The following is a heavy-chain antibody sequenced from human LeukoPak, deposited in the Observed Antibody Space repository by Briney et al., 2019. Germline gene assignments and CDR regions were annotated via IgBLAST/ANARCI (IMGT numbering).Heavy chain of an antibody. CDR3: ASGFNYGYFRY. V-gene: IGHV3-48*01. D-gene: IGHD5-18*01. CDR2: INSGTTT. CDR1: GFSFSAYT. Sequence: PGGSLRLSRAASGFSFSAYTFNWVRQAPGKGLEWVSYINSGTTTYYADSVKGRFTISRDNAKNSVYLQMSSLRAEDTAVYYCASGFNYGYFRYWGPGTLVTVSS. J-gene: IGHJ4*02.